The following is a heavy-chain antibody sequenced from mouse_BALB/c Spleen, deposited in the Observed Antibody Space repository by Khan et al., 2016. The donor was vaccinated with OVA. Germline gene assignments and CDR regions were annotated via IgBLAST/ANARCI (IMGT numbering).Heavy chain of an antibody. Sequence: LVKTGASVKISCKASGYSFTGYYMHWVQQSHGKSLEWIGYISCYNGSTTYNQKFKGKATFTVDTSSSTVYMQFNSLTSEDSAVYYCARWDYYGSSSFAYWGQGTLVTVSA. D-gene: IGHD1-1*01. V-gene: IGHV1S34*01. J-gene: IGHJ3*01. CDR2: ISCYNGST. CDR3: ARWDYYGSSSFAY. CDR1: GYSFTGYY.